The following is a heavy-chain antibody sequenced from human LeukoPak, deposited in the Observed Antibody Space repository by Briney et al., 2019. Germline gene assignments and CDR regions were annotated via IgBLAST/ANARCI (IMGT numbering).Heavy chain of an antibody. CDR1: GFTFSSYW. V-gene: IGHV3-74*01. Sequence: GGSLRLSCAASGFTFSSYWMHWVRQAPGKGLVWVSRINSDGSSTSYADSVKGRFTISRDNAKNTLYLQMNSLRAEDTAVYYCTRPSTVTQYTFWFDPWGQGTLVTVSS. CDR2: INSDGSST. CDR3: TRPSTVTQYTFWFDP. D-gene: IGHD4-17*01. J-gene: IGHJ5*02.